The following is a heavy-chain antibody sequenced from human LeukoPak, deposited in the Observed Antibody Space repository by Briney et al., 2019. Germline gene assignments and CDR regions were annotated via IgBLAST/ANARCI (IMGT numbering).Heavy chain of an antibody. CDR1: GGSISSSNW. CDR3: ARVYYYDSSGRFDY. D-gene: IGHD3-22*01. Sequence: SETLSLTCAVSGGSISSSNWWSWVRQPPGKGLEWIGEIYHSGSTNYNPSLKSRVTISVDKSKNQFSLKLSSVTAADTAVYYCARVYYYDSSGRFDYWGQGTLVTVSS. CDR2: IYHSGST. J-gene: IGHJ4*02. V-gene: IGHV4-4*02.